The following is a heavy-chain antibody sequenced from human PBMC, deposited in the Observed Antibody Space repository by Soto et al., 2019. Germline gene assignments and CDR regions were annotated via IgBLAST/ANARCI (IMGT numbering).Heavy chain of an antibody. Sequence: PGGSLRLSCAASGFTYSTYTMHRVRQAPGKGLEWVAVISYDGNNKFYADSVKGRFTISRDNSKNTLYLQMNSLRAEDTAVYYCARSGSLLTWDAFDIWGQGTMVTVSS. CDR3: ARSGSLLTWDAFDI. J-gene: IGHJ3*02. CDR2: ISYDGNNK. V-gene: IGHV3-30-3*01. CDR1: GFTYSTYT. D-gene: IGHD3-10*01.